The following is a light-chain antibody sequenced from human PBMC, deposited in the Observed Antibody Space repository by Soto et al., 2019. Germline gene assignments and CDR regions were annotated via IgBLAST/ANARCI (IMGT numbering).Light chain of an antibody. Sequence: QSVLTQPASGSGSPGQSITISCTGSSSDVGAYNYVSWYQQHPGKAPKLMIYDVTNGPSGVSIRFSGSKSGNTASLTISGLQAEDEADYYCSSYTSSNTLLFGTGTKVTVL. J-gene: IGLJ1*01. V-gene: IGLV2-14*03. CDR2: DVT. CDR3: SSYTSSNTLL. CDR1: SSDVGAYNY.